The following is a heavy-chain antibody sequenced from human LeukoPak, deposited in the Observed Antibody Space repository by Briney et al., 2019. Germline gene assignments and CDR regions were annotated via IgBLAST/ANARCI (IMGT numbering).Heavy chain of an antibody. Sequence: SETLSLTCAVYGGSFSGYYWSWIRQPPGKGLEWIGEINHSETTNYNPSLKRPLTISLDTSKNQSSLKLCSWPAADTAVYHCARVDWHSTNPPYYHYYGRDVWGQGTPVTVSS. CDR2: INHSETT. CDR1: GGSFSGYY. V-gene: IGHV4-34*01. J-gene: IGHJ6*02. CDR3: ARVDWHSTNPPYYHYYGRDV. D-gene: IGHD2-2*01.